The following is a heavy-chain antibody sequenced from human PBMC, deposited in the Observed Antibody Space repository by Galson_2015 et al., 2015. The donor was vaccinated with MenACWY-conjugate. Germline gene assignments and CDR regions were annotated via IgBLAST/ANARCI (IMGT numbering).Heavy chain of an antibody. J-gene: IGHJ4*02. V-gene: IGHV4-61*08. CDR2: IYDSGTT. Sequence: ETLSLTCTVSGGSASSSGYYWTWIRQPPGKGLKWIGLIYDSGTTRYNPSLKGRVTISLDTSKNQVSLKLSSVTAADTAVYYCVREFSYWGQGTLVTVSS. CDR3: VREFSY. CDR1: GGSASSSGYY. D-gene: IGHD2/OR15-2a*01.